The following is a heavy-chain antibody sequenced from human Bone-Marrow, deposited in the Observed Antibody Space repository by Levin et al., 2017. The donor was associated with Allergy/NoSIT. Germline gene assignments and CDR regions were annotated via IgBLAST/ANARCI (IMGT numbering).Heavy chain of an antibody. D-gene: IGHD3-3*01. CDR3: MRGSGITSFPF. Sequence: GESLKISCKASGYTFTDYPMNWVRQAPGQGLEWMGWINTNTGNPTYAQGFTERYVFSLDTSVNTAYMQISNLKAEDTAVYYCMRGSGITSFPFWGRGTLVTVSS. J-gene: IGHJ4*02. CDR1: GYTFTDYP. V-gene: IGHV7-4-1*02. CDR2: INTNTGNP.